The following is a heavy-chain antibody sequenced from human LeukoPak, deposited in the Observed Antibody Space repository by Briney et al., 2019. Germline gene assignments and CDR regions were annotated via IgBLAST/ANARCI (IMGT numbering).Heavy chain of an antibody. CDR1: EFTFSKYA. D-gene: IGHD3-16*01. CDR3: AKDSSQGGDYFDS. CDR2: INGSGVIT. V-gene: IGHV3-23*01. J-gene: IGHJ4*02. Sequence: GGSLRLSCAASEFTFSKYAMNWVRQAPGKGLEWVSGINGSGVITFYADSVKGPFTISRDNSKNTLYLQMNSLRAEDTAIYYCAKDSSQGGDYFDSWGQGTLVTVSS.